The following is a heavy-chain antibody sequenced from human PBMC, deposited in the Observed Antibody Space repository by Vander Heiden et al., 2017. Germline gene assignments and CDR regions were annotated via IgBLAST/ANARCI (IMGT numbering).Heavy chain of an antibody. D-gene: IGHD3-16*01. J-gene: IGHJ4*02. CDR3: VRDAHRGGDFDY. CDR1: GFTFSSYW. CDR2: IKPDGGEK. V-gene: IGHV3-7*03. Sequence: EVKLVESGGGLVQPGGSLRLSCAASGFTFSSYWMVWVRQAPGKGLEWVANIKPDGGEKYYVDSVMGRFTISRDNAKNSLSLEMNSLRAEDTALYYCVRDAHRGGDFDYWGQGTLVTVSS.